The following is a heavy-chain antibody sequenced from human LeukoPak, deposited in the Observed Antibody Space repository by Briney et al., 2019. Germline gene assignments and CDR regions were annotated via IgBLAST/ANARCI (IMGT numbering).Heavy chain of an antibody. CDR3: ARKEEARVQDIVVVPAAIDYYYMDV. J-gene: IGHJ6*03. Sequence: SVKVSCKASGGTFSSYAISWVRQAPGQGLEWMGGIIPIFGTANYAQKFQGRVTITADESTSTAYMELSSLRSEDTAVYYCARKEEARVQDIVVVPAAIDYYYMDVWGKGTTVTVSS. V-gene: IGHV1-69*13. D-gene: IGHD2-2*02. CDR1: GGTFSSYA. CDR2: IIPIFGTA.